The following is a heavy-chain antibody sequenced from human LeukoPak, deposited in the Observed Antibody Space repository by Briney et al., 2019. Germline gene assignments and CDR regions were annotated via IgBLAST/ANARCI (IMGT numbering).Heavy chain of an antibody. V-gene: IGHV3-21*01. CDR1: GFTFSSYS. Sequence: GGSLRLSCAASGFTFSSYSMNWVRQAPGQGLEWVSSISSSSSYIYYADSVKGRFTIPRDNAKNSVYLQMNSLRAEDTAVYYCAREDDYGDWFDPWGQGTLVTVSS. CDR2: ISSSSSYI. D-gene: IGHD4-17*01. CDR3: AREDDYGDWFDP. J-gene: IGHJ5*02.